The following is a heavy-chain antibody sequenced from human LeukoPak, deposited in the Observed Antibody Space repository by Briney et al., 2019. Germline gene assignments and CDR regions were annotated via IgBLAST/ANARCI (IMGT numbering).Heavy chain of an antibody. CDR2: INPNSGGT. V-gene: IGHV1-2*02. D-gene: IGHD5-24*01. CDR1: GYNLIDHA. CDR3: ASTDGYYYYMDV. Sequence: GASVKVSCKASGYNLIDHALHWVRQAPGQGLEWMGWINPNSGGTNYAQKFQGRVTMTRDTSISTAYMELSRLRSDDTAVYYCASTDGYYYYMDVWGKGTTVTVSS. J-gene: IGHJ6*03.